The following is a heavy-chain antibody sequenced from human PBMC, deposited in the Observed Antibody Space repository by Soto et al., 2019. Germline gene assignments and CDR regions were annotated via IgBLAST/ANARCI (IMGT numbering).Heavy chain of an antibody. J-gene: IGHJ4*02. Sequence: SVKVSCKASGGTFSSYAISWVRQAPGQGLEWMGGIIPIFGTANYAQKFQGRVTITADESTSTAYMELSSLRSEDTAVYYCASRYYDILTGPMGYWGQGTLVTVSS. CDR2: IIPIFGTA. D-gene: IGHD3-9*01. CDR3: ASRYYDILTGPMGY. CDR1: GGTFSSYA. V-gene: IGHV1-69*13.